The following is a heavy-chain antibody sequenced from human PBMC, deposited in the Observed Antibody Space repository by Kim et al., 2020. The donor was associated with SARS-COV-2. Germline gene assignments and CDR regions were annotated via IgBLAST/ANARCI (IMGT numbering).Heavy chain of an antibody. CDR3: AREPYYDSSGYYYLYYYGMDV. CDR1: GYSISSGYY. J-gene: IGHJ6*02. D-gene: IGHD3-22*01. Sequence: SETLSLTCTVSGYSISSGYYWGWIRQPPGKGLEWIGSIYHSGSTYYNPSLKSRVTISVDTSKNQFSLKLSSVTAADTAVYYCAREPYYDSSGYYYLYYYGMDVWGQGTTVTVSS. CDR2: IYHSGST. V-gene: IGHV4-38-2*02.